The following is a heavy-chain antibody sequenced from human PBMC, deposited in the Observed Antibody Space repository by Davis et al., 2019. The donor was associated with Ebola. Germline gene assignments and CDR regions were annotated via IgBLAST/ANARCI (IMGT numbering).Heavy chain of an antibody. CDR2: IWYDGSNK. D-gene: IGHD2-15*01. CDR1: GFTFSSYG. Sequence: GESLKISCAASGFTFSSYGMHWVRQAPGKGLEWVAVIWYDGSNKYYADSVKGRFTISRDNSKNTLYLQMNSLRAEDTAVYYCARDLPRYCSGGSCYNVGGRMDVWGQGTTVTVSS. V-gene: IGHV3-33*01. J-gene: IGHJ6*02. CDR3: ARDLPRYCSGGSCYNVGGRMDV.